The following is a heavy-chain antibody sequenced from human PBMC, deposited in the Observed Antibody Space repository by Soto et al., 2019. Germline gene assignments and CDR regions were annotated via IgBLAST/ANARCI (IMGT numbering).Heavy chain of an antibody. CDR3: ARLDSSGWYVLSHDY. Sequence: QVQLVQSGAEVKKPGASVKVSCKASGYTFTSYGISWVRQAPGQGLEWMGRISAYNGNTNYAQKLQGRVTMTTDTSTSTAYMELRSLRSDDTAVYYCARLDSSGWYVLSHDYWGQGTLVTVSS. V-gene: IGHV1-18*01. CDR1: GYTFTSYG. J-gene: IGHJ4*02. D-gene: IGHD6-19*01. CDR2: ISAYNGNT.